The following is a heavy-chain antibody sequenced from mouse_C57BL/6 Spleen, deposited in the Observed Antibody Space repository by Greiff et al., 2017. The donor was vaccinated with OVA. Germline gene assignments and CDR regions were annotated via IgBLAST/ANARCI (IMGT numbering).Heavy chain of an antibody. CDR2: INPNNGGT. Sequence: VQLQQSGPELVKPGASVKISCKASGYTFTDYYMNWVKQSHGKSLEWIGDINPNNGGTSYNQKFKGKATLTVDKSSSTAYMELRSLTSEDSAVYYCASGSTVFDYWGQGTTLTVSS. CDR3: ASGSTVFDY. D-gene: IGHD1-1*01. V-gene: IGHV1-26*01. J-gene: IGHJ2*01. CDR1: GYTFTDYY.